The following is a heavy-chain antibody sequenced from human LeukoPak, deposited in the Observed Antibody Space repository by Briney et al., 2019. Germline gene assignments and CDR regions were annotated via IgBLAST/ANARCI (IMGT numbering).Heavy chain of an antibody. CDR3: ARDEKDAFDI. Sequence: AGGSLRLSCAASGFTFSAYWMNWVRQAPGKGLEWVANIKEDGSEKSYVDSVKGRFTISRDNAKNSLYLQMNSLRAEDTAVYYCARDEKDAFDIWGKGTMVTVSS. CDR2: IKEDGSEK. J-gene: IGHJ3*02. CDR1: GFTFSAYW. V-gene: IGHV3-7*01.